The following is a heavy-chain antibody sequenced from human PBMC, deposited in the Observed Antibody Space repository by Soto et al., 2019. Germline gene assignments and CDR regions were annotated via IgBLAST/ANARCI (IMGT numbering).Heavy chain of an antibody. CDR3: AKGTAVTTGDMAY. CDR2: LTGSGDST. V-gene: IGHV3-23*01. CDR1: GFTFSSFA. D-gene: IGHD4-17*01. Sequence: EVQLLESGGGLVQPGGSLRLSCAASGFTFSSFAMTWVRQAPGKGLEWVSSLTGSGDSTYYADSVKGRFTISRDNSKNTRYLQMNSLRADDTALYYGAKGTAVTTGDMAYWGQGTLVTVSS. J-gene: IGHJ4*02.